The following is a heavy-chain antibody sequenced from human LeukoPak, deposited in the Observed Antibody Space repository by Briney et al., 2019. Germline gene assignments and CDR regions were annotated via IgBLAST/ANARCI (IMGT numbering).Heavy chain of an antibody. CDR3: ARGDFGVVIALDY. CDR1: GFTFSSYA. CDR2: ISYDGSNK. D-gene: IGHD3-3*01. V-gene: IGHV3-30*04. Sequence: GGSLRLSCAASGFTFSSYAMHWVRQAPGKGLEWVAVISYDGSNKYYADSVKGRFTISRDNSKNTLYLQMNSLRAEDTAVYYCARGDFGVVIALDYWGQGTLVTVSS. J-gene: IGHJ4*02.